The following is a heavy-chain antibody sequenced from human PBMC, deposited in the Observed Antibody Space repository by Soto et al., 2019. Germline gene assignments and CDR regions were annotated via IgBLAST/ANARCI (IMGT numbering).Heavy chain of an antibody. CDR3: AREGDYGDYVWHY. CDR2: IYYSGST. D-gene: IGHD4-17*01. V-gene: IGHV4-61*01. Sequence: SETLSLTCTVSGGSISSGSYYWSWIRQHPGKGLEWIGYIYYSGSTNYNPSLKSRVTISVDTSKNQFSLKLSSVTAADTAVYYCAREGDYGDYVWHYWGQGTLVTVSS. J-gene: IGHJ4*02. CDR1: GGSISSGSYY.